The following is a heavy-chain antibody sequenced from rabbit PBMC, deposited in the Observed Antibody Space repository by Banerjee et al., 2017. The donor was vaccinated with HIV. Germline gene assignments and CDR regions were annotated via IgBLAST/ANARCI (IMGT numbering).Heavy chain of an antibody. Sequence: QEQLVESGGGLVQPEGSLTLTCTASGFSFSSSYWICWVRQAPGKGLEWIACIYGGGVGSTWYASWAKGRFTISKASSTTVTLQMTSLAVADTATYFCARADYSGDGWSLWGQGTLVTVS. V-gene: IGHV1S45*01. CDR2: IYGGGVGST. CDR3: ARADYSGDGWSL. CDR1: GFSFSSSYW. J-gene: IGHJ3*01. D-gene: IGHD7-1*01.